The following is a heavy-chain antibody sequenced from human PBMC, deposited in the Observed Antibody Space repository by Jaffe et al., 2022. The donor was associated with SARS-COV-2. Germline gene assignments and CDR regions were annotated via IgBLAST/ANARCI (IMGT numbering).Heavy chain of an antibody. CDR2: IKSKTDGGTT. Sequence: EVQLVESGGGLVKPGGSLRLSCAASGFTFSNAWMSWVRQAPGKGLEWVGRIKSKTDGGTTDYAAPVKGRFTISRDDSKNTLYLQMNSLKTEDTAVYYCTTDLGYSGYDSAFWGQGTLVTVSS. D-gene: IGHD5-12*01. J-gene: IGHJ4*02. CDR3: TTDLGYSGYDSAF. CDR1: GFTFSNAW. V-gene: IGHV3-15*01.